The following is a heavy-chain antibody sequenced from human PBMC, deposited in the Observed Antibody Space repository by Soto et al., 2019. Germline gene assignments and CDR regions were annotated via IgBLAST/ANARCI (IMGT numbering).Heavy chain of an antibody. J-gene: IGHJ6*02. Sequence: QVQLQESGPGLVKPSETLSLTCTVSGGSISSYYWSWIRQPPGKGLVWIGYIYYSGSTNYNPSLKSRVTISVDTSKNQFSLKLSSVTAADTAVYYCARRAGTTFGMDVWGQGTTVTVSS. CDR2: IYYSGST. CDR1: GGSISSYY. CDR3: ARRAGTTFGMDV. D-gene: IGHD1-7*01. V-gene: IGHV4-59*01.